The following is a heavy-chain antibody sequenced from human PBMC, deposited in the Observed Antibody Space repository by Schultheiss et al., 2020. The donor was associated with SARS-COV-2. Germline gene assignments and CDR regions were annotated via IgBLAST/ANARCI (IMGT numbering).Heavy chain of an antibody. CDR3: ARENTDYRFVAY. Sequence: SQTLSLTCAVSGGSFSDHYCTWIRQSPGKGLEYIGEVTHSGSTDYNPSLKSRVTMSVDTSKNQFSLNLSSVTDADTAVYYCARENTDYRFVAYWGQGTLVTVSS. J-gene: IGHJ4*02. CDR2: VTHSGST. CDR1: GGSFSDHY. V-gene: IGHV4-34*01. D-gene: IGHD4/OR15-4a*01.